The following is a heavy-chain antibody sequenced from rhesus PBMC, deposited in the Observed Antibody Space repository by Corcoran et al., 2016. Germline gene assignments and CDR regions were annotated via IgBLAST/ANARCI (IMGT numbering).Heavy chain of an antibody. D-gene: IGHD6S26*01. CDR2: IYGSSPST. CDR1: GGSISDSYR. CDR3: ARSPPRYSSGWSLYFDY. Sequence: QVQLQESGPGVVKPSETLSLTCAVSGGSISDSYRWSWIRQPPGKGLEWIGYIYGSSPSTNYNPSLKSQVTIAKDTSKNQFSLKLSSVTAADTAVYYCARSPPRYSSGWSLYFDYWGQGVLVTVSS. V-gene: IGHV4S10*01. J-gene: IGHJ4*01.